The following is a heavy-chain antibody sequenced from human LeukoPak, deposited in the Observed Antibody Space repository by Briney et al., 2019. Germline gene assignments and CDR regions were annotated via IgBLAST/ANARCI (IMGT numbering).Heavy chain of an antibody. D-gene: IGHD3-10*01. CDR1: GFTFSGYA. CDR3: ARDFGSGSYRRFDP. CDR2: ISGSGGST. Sequence: GGPVRLSCAASGFTFSGYAMSWVRQAPGKGLEWVSAISGSGGSTYYADSVKGRFTISRDNSKNTLYLQMNSLRAEDTAVYYCARDFGSGSYRRFDPWGQGTLVTVSS. V-gene: IGHV3-23*01. J-gene: IGHJ5*02.